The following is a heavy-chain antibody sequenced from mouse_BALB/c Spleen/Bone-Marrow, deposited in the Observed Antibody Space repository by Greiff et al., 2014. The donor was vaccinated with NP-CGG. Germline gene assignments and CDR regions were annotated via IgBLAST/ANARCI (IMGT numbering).Heavy chain of an antibody. CDR1: GFSLTSYG. V-gene: IGHV2-9*02. CDR2: IWAGGST. Sequence: VKLVESGPGLVAPSQSLSITCTVSGFSLTSYGVHWVRQPPGKGLEWLGVIWAGGSTNYNSALMSRLSISKDNSKSQVFLKMNSLQTDDTAMYYCARVIRCGGYFDYWGQGTTLTVSS. CDR3: ARVIRCGGYFDY. D-gene: IGHD2-14*01. J-gene: IGHJ2*01.